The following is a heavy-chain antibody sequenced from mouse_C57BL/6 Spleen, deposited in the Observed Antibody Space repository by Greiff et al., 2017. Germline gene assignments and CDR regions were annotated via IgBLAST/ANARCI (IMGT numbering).Heavy chain of an antibody. J-gene: IGHJ2*01. Sequence: QVQLKESGAELVKPGASVKISCKASGYAFSSYWMNWVKQRPGKGLEWIGQIYPGDGDTNYNGKFKGKATLTADKSSSTAYMQLSSLTSEDSAVYFCAKYSNYDYFDYWGQGTTLTVSS. D-gene: IGHD2-5*01. CDR3: AKYSNYDYFDY. V-gene: IGHV1-80*01. CDR1: GYAFSSYW. CDR2: IYPGDGDT.